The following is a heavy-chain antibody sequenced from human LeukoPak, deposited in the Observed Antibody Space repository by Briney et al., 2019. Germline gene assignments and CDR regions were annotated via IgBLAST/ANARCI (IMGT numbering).Heavy chain of an antibody. V-gene: IGHV3-21*01. J-gene: IGHJ4*02. CDR3: ARDLGNDCSSTSCVG. Sequence: GGPLRLSCAASGFTFSSYSMNWLRPAPGKGLEWVSSISSSSYIYYADSVKGRFTISRDNAKNSLYLQMNSLRAEDTAVYYCARDLGNDCSSTSCVGWGQGTLVTVSS. D-gene: IGHD2-2*01. CDR2: ISSSSYI. CDR1: GFTFSSYS.